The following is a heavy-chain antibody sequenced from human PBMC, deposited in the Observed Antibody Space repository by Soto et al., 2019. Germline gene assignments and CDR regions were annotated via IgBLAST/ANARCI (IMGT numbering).Heavy chain of an antibody. CDR3: AKTMGVELVPLATVDWFDP. CDR1: GVIFENFG. V-gene: IGHV3-23*01. CDR2: ISGSGIKK. D-gene: IGHD3-10*01. Sequence: GGSLRLSCAASGVIFENFGISWVRQAPGKGLEWISSISGSGIKKYYADPVKGRITISRYNSKSTVYLELNNLTADDTAVYHCAKTMGVELVPLATVDWFDPWGQGSAVTVSS. J-gene: IGHJ5*02.